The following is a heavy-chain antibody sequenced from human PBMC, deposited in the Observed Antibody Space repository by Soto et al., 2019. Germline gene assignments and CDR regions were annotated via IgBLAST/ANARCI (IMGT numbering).Heavy chain of an antibody. CDR3: ARDRDYGGNGEASDV. CDR1: GFSFTTYW. CDR2: IYPGDSKT. J-gene: IGHJ3*01. D-gene: IGHD4-17*01. Sequence: QLVQSGAAVKEPGESLKIACKGSGFSFTTYWIAWVRQMPGKGLEWMGIIYPGDSKTTYSPSFQGQVTISADKSICTAYLQWGRLKASDTAMYYCARDRDYGGNGEASDVWGQGTMVTVSS. V-gene: IGHV5-51*03.